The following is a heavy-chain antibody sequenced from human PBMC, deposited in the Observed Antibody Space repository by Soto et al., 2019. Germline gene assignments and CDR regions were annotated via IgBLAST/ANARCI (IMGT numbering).Heavy chain of an antibody. D-gene: IGHD6-13*01. V-gene: IGHV3-7*03. CDR3: ARRVAYSSSPGWGWFDP. J-gene: IGHJ5*02. CDR2: IKQDGSEK. Sequence: EVQLVESGGGLVQPGGSLRLSCAASGFTFSSYWMSWVRQAPGKGLEWVANIKQDGSEKYYVDSVKGRFTISSDNAKKSLYLQMNSLRAEDTAVYYCARRVAYSSSPGWGWFDPWGQGTLVTVSS. CDR1: GFTFSSYW.